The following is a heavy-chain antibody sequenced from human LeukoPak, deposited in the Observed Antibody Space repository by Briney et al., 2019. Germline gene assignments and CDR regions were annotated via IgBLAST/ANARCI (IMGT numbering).Heavy chain of an antibody. D-gene: IGHD2-2*01. J-gene: IGHJ4*02. V-gene: IGHV3-7*01. CDR1: GFTFSDYW. CDR2: INPAGRDT. CDR3: VRWGVTAGMQD. Sequence: PGGSLRLSCEGSGFTFSDYWMGWVRQAPGKGLEWVANINPAGRDTYYVDSVKGRFTISRDNVKKSTFLQMNSLRVEETAFYHSVRWGVTAGMQDWGQGTLVTVSS.